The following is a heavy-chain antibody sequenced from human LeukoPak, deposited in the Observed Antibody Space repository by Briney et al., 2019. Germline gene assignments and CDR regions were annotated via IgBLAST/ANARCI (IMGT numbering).Heavy chain of an antibody. J-gene: IGHJ4*02. CDR2: ISGSGGST. D-gene: IGHD3-10*01. CDR3: AKDLLEGSGTYYFDY. Sequence: GGSLRLSCAASGLTFSSFAMSWVGQAPGKGLEWFSAISGSGGSTYYADSVKGRFTISRDNSKNTLYLQMNSLRAEDTAVYYCAKDLLEGSGTYYFDYWGQGTLVTVSS. CDR1: GLTFSSFA. V-gene: IGHV3-23*01.